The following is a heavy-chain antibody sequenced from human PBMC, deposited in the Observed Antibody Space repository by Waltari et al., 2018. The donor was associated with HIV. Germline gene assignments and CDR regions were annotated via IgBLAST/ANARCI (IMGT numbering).Heavy chain of an antibody. CDR3: ARGESVPYYYGMDV. J-gene: IGHJ6*02. CDR1: GGSFSGYY. V-gene: IGHV4-34*01. D-gene: IGHD2-2*01. Sequence: QVQLQQWGAGLLKPSETLSLTWAVYGGSFSGYYWSWIRQPPGKGLEWIGEINHSGSTNYNPSLKSRVTISVDTSKNQFSLKLSSVTAADTAVYYCARGESVPYYYGMDVWGQGTTVTVSS. CDR2: INHSGST.